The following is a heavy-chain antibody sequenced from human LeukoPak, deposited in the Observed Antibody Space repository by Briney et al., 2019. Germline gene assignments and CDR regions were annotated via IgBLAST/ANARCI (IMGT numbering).Heavy chain of an antibody. V-gene: IGHV3-7*04. CDR3: ARGDDFSGDH. J-gene: IGHJ4*02. D-gene: IGHD1-1*01. Sequence: GGSLRLSCAVSGFTFSNFWVSWVRQAPGRGLEWVANIHPEGNEKYHVESVKGRFTISRDNAKNLLFLQMNGLRVGDTAVYYCARGDDFSGDHWGQGTLVTVSS. CDR1: GFTFSNFW. CDR2: IHPEGNEK.